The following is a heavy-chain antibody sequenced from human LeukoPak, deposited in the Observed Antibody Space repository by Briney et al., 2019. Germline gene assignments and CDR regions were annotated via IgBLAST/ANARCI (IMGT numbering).Heavy chain of an antibody. Sequence: GGSLRLSCAASRFTFSSYAMHWVRRAPGKGLEWVAVISYDGPNKNYADSVKGRFTISRDNSKNTLYLQMNSLRAEDTAVYYCARGVRIAVAGNIDYWGRGTLVTVSS. CDR1: RFTFSSYA. D-gene: IGHD6-19*01. V-gene: IGHV3-30*04. J-gene: IGHJ4*02. CDR3: ARGVRIAVAGNIDY. CDR2: ISYDGPNK.